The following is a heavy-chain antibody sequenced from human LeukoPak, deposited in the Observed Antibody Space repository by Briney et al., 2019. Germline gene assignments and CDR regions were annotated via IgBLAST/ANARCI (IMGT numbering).Heavy chain of an antibody. CDR2: ISYVGNKE. CDR3: AKDSTRDYGYYGMPES. CDR1: GFTFSSYS. D-gene: IGHD4-17*01. Sequence: PGGSLRLSCAASGFTFSSYSMNWVRQAQGKGLEWLAYISYVGNKEYYTDSVKGRFTISRDNSKNMLFLQMSSLKIEDTGVYYCAKDSTRDYGYYGMPESWGQGTLVTVS. V-gene: IGHV3-30*18. J-gene: IGHJ4*02.